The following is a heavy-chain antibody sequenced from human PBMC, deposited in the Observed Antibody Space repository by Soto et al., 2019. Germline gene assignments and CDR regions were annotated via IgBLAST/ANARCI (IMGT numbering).Heavy chain of an antibody. CDR2: SRNKARGYTT. J-gene: IGHJ3*01. CDR3: VRDDSRADSSAFDL. CDR1: GFTFSDHH. D-gene: IGHD2-21*02. V-gene: IGHV3-72*01. Sequence: EVQLVESGGGLVQPGGSLRLSCAASGFTFSDHHIDWVRQAPGKGLEWVGRSRNKARGYTTEYAPSVKGRFTISRDASRSSVFLEMYSLKIDDTAMYYCVRDDSRADSSAFDLWGQGTMVTVSS.